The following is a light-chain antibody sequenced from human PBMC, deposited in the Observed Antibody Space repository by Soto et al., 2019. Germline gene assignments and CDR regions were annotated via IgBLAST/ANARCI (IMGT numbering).Light chain of an antibody. V-gene: IGKV1-5*01. J-gene: IGKJ1*01. Sequence: DIQMTQSPSTLSASVGDRFTMTFRASQSISTWLAWYQQKPGKAPKVLIYDTSSLESGVPSRFSGSGSGTEFTLTISSLQPDDSATYYCQQYNSYSRTFGQGTKVDIK. CDR2: DTS. CDR1: QSISTW. CDR3: QQYNSYSRT.